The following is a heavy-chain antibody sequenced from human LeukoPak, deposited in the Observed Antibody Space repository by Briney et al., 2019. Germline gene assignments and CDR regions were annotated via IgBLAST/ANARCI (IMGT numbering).Heavy chain of an antibody. J-gene: IGHJ4*02. D-gene: IGHD1-26*01. CDR3: AKESSYRHVGSCYPYYFDY. CDR2: ITWIGGPV. Sequence: GGSLRLSCAGSGFTFEDYDRHWVRQTPGKGLEWVARITWIGGPVFYATSLKGRFTTSRDNSKKLVFLEMKSLTPEDTALYYCAKESSYRHVGSCYPYYFDYWGQGALVTVSS. CDR1: GFTFEDYD. V-gene: IGHV3-9*01.